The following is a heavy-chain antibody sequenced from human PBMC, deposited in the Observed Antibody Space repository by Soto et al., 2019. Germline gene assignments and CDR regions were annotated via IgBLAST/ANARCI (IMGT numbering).Heavy chain of an antibody. V-gene: IGHV1-24*01. CDR3: ASTYYYGSGVYYFDY. CDR2: FDPEDGET. Sequence: ASVKVSCTVSGYTLTELSMHWVRQAPGKGLEWMGGFDPEDGETIYAQKFQGRVTMTEDTSTDTAYMELSSLRSEDTAVYYCASTYYYGSGVYYFDYWGQGTLVTVSS. CDR1: GYTLTELS. J-gene: IGHJ4*02. D-gene: IGHD3-10*01.